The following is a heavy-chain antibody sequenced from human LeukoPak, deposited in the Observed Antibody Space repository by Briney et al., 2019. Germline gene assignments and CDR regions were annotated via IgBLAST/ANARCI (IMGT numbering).Heavy chain of an antibody. J-gene: IGHJ5*02. CDR2: INPSGGST. CDR1: GYTFTTYY. Sequence: ASVKVSCKASGYTFTTYYIHWVRQAPGQGLEWMGIINPSGGSTSYAQKFQGRVTMTRDTSTSTVYMELSSLRSDDTAVYYCARALDGGWFDPWGQGTLVTVSS. V-gene: IGHV1-46*01. D-gene: IGHD5-24*01. CDR3: ARALDGGWFDP.